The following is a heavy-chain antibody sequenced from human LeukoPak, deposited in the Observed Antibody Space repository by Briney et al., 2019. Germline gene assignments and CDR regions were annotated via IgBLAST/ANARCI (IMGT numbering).Heavy chain of an antibody. CDR2: FSSSSSYI. J-gene: IGHJ4*02. D-gene: IGHD6-13*01. CDR1: GFTFSSYR. V-gene: IGHV3-21*01. Sequence: GGPRRLSCEASGFTFSSYRRNGFRQAPGKGWDWSPSFSSSSSYIYYADSVKGRFAISRDNAKNSLYLQMNSLRAEDTAVYYCARMGRGSSSWYGPFDYWGQGTLVTVSS. CDR3: ARMGRGSSSWYGPFDY.